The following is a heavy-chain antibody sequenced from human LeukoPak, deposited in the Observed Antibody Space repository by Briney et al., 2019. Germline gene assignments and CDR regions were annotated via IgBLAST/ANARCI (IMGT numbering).Heavy chain of an antibody. CDR2: INHSGST. CDR3: ARGKKQPVFRCSSLSYFDY. CDR1: GGSFSDYY. V-gene: IGHV4-34*01. D-gene: IGHD6-6*01. Sequence: PSETLPLTCAVYGGSFSDYYWSWIRQPPGKGLEWIGEINHSGSTSYNPSLKSRVTISIDTSKNQFSLKLSSVTAADTAVYYCARGKKQPVFRCSSLSYFDYWGQGTLVTVSS. J-gene: IGHJ4*02.